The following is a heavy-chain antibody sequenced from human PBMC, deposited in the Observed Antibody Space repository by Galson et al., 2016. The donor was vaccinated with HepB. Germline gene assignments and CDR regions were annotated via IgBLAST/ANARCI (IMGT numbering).Heavy chain of an antibody. D-gene: IGHD1-26*01. CDR3: ARGKEWEDAFDI. V-gene: IGHV3-21*01. CDR2: ISSSGTYI. CDR1: GFTFSSYS. Sequence: SLRLSCAASGFTFSSYSVNWVRRAPGKGLEWVSSISSSGTYIYYAVSVKGRFTISRDNAKRSLYLQMNSLRAEDTAVYYCARGKEWEDAFDIWGQGTMVTVSS. J-gene: IGHJ3*02.